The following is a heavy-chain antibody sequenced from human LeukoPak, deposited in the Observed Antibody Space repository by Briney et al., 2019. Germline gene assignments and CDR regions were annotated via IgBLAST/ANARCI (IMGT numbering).Heavy chain of an antibody. CDR2: ISSSSSYI. V-gene: IGHV3-21*01. CDR1: GFTFSSYG. J-gene: IGHJ4*02. Sequence: GGSLRLSCAASGFTFSSYGMHWVRQAPGKGLEWVSSISSSSSYIYYADSVKGRFTISRDNAKNSLYLQMNSLRAEDTAVYYCAATHRGSYYPYWGQGTLVTVSS. CDR3: AATHRGSYYPY. D-gene: IGHD1-26*01.